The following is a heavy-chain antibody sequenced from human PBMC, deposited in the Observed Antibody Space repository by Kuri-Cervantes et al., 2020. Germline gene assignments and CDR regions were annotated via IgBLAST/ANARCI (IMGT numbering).Heavy chain of an antibody. V-gene: IGHV3-30*18. CDR1: GFTFSSFG. Sequence: SLKISYAASGFTFSSFGIHWVRQAPGKGLEWVALISFDGSNKYYADSVKGRFTISRDNSKNTLYLQMNSLRAEDTALYYCAKEARVRYYFDYWGQGTLVTVSS. CDR2: ISFDGSNK. CDR3: AKEARVRYYFDY. J-gene: IGHJ4*02.